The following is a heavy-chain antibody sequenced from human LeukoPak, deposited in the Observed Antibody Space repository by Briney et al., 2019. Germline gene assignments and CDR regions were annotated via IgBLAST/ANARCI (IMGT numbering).Heavy chain of an antibody. CDR2: ISWNSGSI. CDR1: GFTFDDYA. Sequence: GGSLRLSCAASGFTFDDYAMHWVRQAPGKGLEWVSGISWNSGSIGYADSVKGRFAISRDNAKNSLYLQMNSLRAEDTALYYCAKERLTMVQGQDGMDVWGQGTTVTVSS. J-gene: IGHJ6*02. D-gene: IGHD3-10*01. CDR3: AKERLTMVQGQDGMDV. V-gene: IGHV3-9*01.